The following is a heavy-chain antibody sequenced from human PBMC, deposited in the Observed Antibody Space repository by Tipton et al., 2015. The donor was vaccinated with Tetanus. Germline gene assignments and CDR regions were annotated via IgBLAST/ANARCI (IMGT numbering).Heavy chain of an antibody. CDR3: ARHRASSWYSDVPS. CDR2: VAYLGTS. D-gene: IGHD6-13*01. CDR1: GDSISSSEYY. Sequence: TLSLTCTVSGDSISSSEYYWSWIRQPPGKTLEWIGSVAYLGTSFYNPSLKSRLTISLDASSNHLSLRLASVTASDTAVYYCARHRASSWYSDVPSWGQGTLVTVSS. V-gene: IGHV4-39*01. J-gene: IGHJ5*02.